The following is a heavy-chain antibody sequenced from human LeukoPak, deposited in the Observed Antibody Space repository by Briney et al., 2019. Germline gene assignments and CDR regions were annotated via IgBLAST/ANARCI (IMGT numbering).Heavy chain of an antibody. D-gene: IGHD2-2*03. CDR2: ISSSGSTI. J-gene: IGHJ6*03. V-gene: IGHV3-11*04. CDR1: GFTFSDYY. CDR3: AREAGYCSSTSCSYYYYMDV. Sequence: GGSLRLSCAASGFTFSDYYMTWIRQAPGRGLEWVSYISSSGSTIYYADSAKGRFTISRDSAKNSLFLQMNSLRAEDTAVYYCAREAGYCSSTSCSYYYYMDVWGTGTTVTVSS.